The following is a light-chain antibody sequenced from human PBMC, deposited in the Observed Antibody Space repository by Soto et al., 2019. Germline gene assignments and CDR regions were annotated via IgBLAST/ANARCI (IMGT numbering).Light chain of an antibody. CDR3: QAWDSSPVV. CDR2: QDS. Sequence: SYELTQPPSGSVSPVQTASITCSGDKLGDKYACWYQQKPGQSPVLVIYQDSKRPSGIPERFSGSNSGNTATLTISGTQAMDEADYYCQAWDSSPVVFGGGTKVTVL. V-gene: IGLV3-1*01. CDR1: KLGDKY. J-gene: IGLJ2*01.